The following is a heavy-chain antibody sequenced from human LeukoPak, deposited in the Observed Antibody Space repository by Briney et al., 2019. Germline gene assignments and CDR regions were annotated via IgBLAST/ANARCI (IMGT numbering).Heavy chain of an antibody. CDR2: IKSKTDGGTT. CDR3: AKVMDTAMGIIDY. D-gene: IGHD5-18*01. Sequence: PGGSLRLSCAASGFTFSNAWMSWVRQAPGKGLEWVGRIKSKTDGGTTDYAAPVKGRFTISRDDSKNTLYLQMNSLRAEDTAVYYCAKVMDTAMGIIDYWGQGTLVTVSS. V-gene: IGHV3-15*01. CDR1: GFTFSNAW. J-gene: IGHJ4*02.